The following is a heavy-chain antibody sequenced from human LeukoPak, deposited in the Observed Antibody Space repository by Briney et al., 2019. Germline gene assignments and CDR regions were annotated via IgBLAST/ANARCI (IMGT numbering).Heavy chain of an antibody. V-gene: IGHV1-18*01. CDR2: ISAYNGNT. CDR3: ARVWLSVCGGSCQYYFDY. CDR1: GYTFTSYG. Sequence: VSVKVSCKASGYTFTSYGISWVRQAPGQGLEWMGWISAYNGNTNYAQKLQGRVTMTTDTSTSTAYMELRSLRSDDTAVYYCARVWLSVCGGSCQYYFDYWGQGTLVTVSS. D-gene: IGHD2-15*01. J-gene: IGHJ4*02.